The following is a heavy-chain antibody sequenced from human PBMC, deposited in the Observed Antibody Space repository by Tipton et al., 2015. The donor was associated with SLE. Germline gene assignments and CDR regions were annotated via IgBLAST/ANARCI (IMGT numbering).Heavy chain of an antibody. V-gene: IGHV3-15*01. CDR2: IKSKTDGGTT. CDR1: GFTFSNAW. D-gene: IGHD6-13*01. CDR3: ARSAAGPDY. Sequence: SLRLSCAASGFTFSNAWMSWVRQAPGKGLEWVGRIKSKTDGGTTDYAAPVKGRFTVSRDDSKNTLYLQMNSLRANDTAVYYCARSAAGPDYWGQGTQVTVSS. J-gene: IGHJ4*02.